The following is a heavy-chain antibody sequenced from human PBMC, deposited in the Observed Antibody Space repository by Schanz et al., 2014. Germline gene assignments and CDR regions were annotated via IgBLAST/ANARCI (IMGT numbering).Heavy chain of an antibody. CDR3: AKFETRTGTNY. D-gene: IGHD1-1*01. CDR2: VSHDGFTK. J-gene: IGHJ4*02. V-gene: IGHV3-30*19. CDR1: GFTFSSYG. Sequence: LVESGGGVVQPGRSLRLSCAASGFTFSSYGMHWVRQAPGKGLEWVSIVSHDGFTKHYADSVRGRFTLSRDNSKNTVYLQMNSLRAEDTAVYYCAKFETRTGTNYWGQGTLVTVSS.